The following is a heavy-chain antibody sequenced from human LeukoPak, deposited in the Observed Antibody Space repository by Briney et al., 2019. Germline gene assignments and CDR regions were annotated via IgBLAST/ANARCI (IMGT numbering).Heavy chain of an antibody. J-gene: IGHJ5*02. CDR1: GGSISSSIYY. CDR3: ATLYGDYERWFDP. Sequence: SETLSLTCTVSGGSISSSIYYWSWIRQPPGKGLEWIGYIYYSGSTYYNPSLKSRVTISVDTSKNQFSLKLSSVTAADTAVYYCATLYGDYERWFDPWGQGTLVTVSS. CDR2: IYYSGST. D-gene: IGHD4-17*01. V-gene: IGHV4-30-4*01.